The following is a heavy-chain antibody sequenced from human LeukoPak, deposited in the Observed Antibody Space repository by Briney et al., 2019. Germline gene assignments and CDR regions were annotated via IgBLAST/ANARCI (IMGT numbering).Heavy chain of an antibody. V-gene: IGHV3-74*01. CDR3: ARGRRIQLERRGYFDY. J-gene: IGHJ4*02. CDR2: ITSDGSNT. CDR1: GITFSSYW. D-gene: IGHD1-1*01. Sequence: GGSLRLSCAASGITFSSYWMHWVRQAPGKGLVWVSRITSDGSNTNYADSVKGRFTISRDNAKNTLYLHMNSLRAEDTAVYYCARGRRIQLERRGYFDYWGQGTLVTVSS.